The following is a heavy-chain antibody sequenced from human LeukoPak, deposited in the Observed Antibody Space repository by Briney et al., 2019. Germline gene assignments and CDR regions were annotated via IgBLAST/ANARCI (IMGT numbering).Heavy chain of an antibody. CDR1: GFTFSSYA. CDR2: ISGSGGST. V-gene: IGHV3-23*01. J-gene: IGHJ1*01. Sequence: GGSLRLSCAASGFTFSSYAMSWVRQAPGKGLEWVSAISGSGGSTYYADSVKGRFTISRDNAKNSLYLQMNTLRAEDTAVYYCVRDGAVVTSGSYPWRYFQYWGLGTLVTVSS. D-gene: IGHD3-10*01. CDR3: VRDGAVVTSGSYPWRYFQY.